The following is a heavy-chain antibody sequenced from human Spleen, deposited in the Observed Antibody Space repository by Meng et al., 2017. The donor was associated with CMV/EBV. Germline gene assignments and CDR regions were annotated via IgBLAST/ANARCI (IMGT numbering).Heavy chain of an antibody. V-gene: IGHV3-30*04. D-gene: IGHD3-22*01. CDR3: ARDLRGPNYHDSTGYFDY. CDR1: FSSYP. CDR2: IFYDGSNK. J-gene: IGHJ4*02. Sequence: FSSYPMHWVRQAPGKGLEWVAFIFYDGSNKYYADSVQGRFTISRDNSKNTLYLQMHSLRAEDTAVYYCARDLRGPNYHDSTGYFDYWGQGTLVTVSS.